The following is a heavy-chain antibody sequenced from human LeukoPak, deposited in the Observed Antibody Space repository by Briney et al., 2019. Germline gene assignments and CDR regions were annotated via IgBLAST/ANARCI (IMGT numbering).Heavy chain of an antibody. Sequence: ASVKVSCKASGYTFTTYNINWVRQAPGQGLEWMGWISGYNGNTNYAQKLQGRVTMTTDTSTSTAYMELSRLRSDDTAVYYCARGVAGSYYYYYMDVWGKGTTVTISS. V-gene: IGHV1-18*01. J-gene: IGHJ6*03. D-gene: IGHD6-19*01. CDR2: ISGYNGNT. CDR3: ARGVAGSYYYYYMDV. CDR1: GYTFTTYN.